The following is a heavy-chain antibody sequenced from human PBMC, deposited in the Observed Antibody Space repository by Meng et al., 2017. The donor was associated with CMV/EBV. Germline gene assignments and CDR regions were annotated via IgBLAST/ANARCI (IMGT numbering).Heavy chain of an antibody. D-gene: IGHD2-2*01. CDR1: GGSFSGYY. Sequence: LRLSCAVYGGSFSGYYWSWIRQPPGKGLEWIGEINHSGSTNYNPSLKSRVTISVDTSKNQFSLKLSSVTAEDTAVYYCARIVPAAIRHYYYGMDVWGQGTTVTVSS. J-gene: IGHJ6*02. CDR2: INHSGST. V-gene: IGHV4-34*01. CDR3: ARIVPAAIRHYYYGMDV.